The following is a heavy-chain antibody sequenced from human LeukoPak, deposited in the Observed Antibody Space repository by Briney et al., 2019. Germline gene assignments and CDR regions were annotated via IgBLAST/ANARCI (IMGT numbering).Heavy chain of an antibody. CDR2: IWYDGSNQ. CDR1: GFTFRNHG. V-gene: IGHV3-33*01. CDR3: ARVKRGSSWYDY. Sequence: GGSLRLSCAASGFTFRNHGMHWVRQAPGKGLEWVAVIWYDGSNQYYADTVKGRFTISRDNSKNTLYLQMTSLRAEDTAVYYCARVKRGSSWYDYWGQGTLVTVSS. D-gene: IGHD6-13*01. J-gene: IGHJ4*02.